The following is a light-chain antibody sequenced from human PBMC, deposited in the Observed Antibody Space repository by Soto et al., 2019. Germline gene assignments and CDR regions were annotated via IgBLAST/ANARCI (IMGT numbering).Light chain of an antibody. CDR3: LQDFSYPRT. CDR1: QNIFDF. J-gene: IGKJ1*01. CDR2: AAS. V-gene: IGKV1-39*01. Sequence: DTQMTQSPSSLSASITDRVTITCRASQNIFDFLNWYQQKPGKAPKLLIYAASSLQSGVPSRFSGSGSGTDFTLTISSLQPEDSATYYCLQDFSYPRTFGQGTKVDIK.